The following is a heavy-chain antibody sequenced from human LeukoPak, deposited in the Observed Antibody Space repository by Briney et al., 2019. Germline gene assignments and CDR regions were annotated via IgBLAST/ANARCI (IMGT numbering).Heavy chain of an antibody. D-gene: IGHD3-10*01. CDR3: ARDLAGGARGMDV. CDR2: IYYSGST. CDR1: GGSISSYY. Sequence: DPSETLSLTCTVSGGSISSYYWSWIRQPPGKGLEWIGYIYYSGSTNYNPSLKSRVTISVDTSKNQFSLKLSSVTAADTAVYYCARDLAGGARGMDVWGQGTTVTVSS. V-gene: IGHV4-59*01. J-gene: IGHJ6*02.